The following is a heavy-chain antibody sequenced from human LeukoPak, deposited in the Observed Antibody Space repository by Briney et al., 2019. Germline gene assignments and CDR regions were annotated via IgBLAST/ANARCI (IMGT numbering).Heavy chain of an antibody. V-gene: IGHV4-39*07. J-gene: IGHJ4*02. CDR1: GGSISSSGYY. Sequence: PSETLSLICTVSGGSISSSGYYWGWIRQPPGKGLERIGRIHYSGSTYYNPSLNSRVTISIDTSKNQVSLKLSFVTAADTAVYYCARGSDYYDSSGLGYWGQGTLVTVSS. CDR2: IHYSGST. D-gene: IGHD3-22*01. CDR3: ARGSDYYDSSGLGY.